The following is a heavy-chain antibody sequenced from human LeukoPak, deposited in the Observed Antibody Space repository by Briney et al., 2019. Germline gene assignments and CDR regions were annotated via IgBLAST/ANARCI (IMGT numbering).Heavy chain of an antibody. CDR3: ANLLLEIAVGSGVHGRDV. J-gene: IGHJ6*02. V-gene: IGHV1-24*01. CDR2: FDPADGET. CDR1: GYTITELS. D-gene: IGHD2-2*01. Sequence: ASVKVSSKVSGYTITELSMHWVRHAPGKGQEWMGGFDPADGETIYAQKFQGRVSMTEDTSTDTAYMELSSLRSEDTAVYYCANLLLEIAVGSGVHGRDVWGQGTTVTVSS.